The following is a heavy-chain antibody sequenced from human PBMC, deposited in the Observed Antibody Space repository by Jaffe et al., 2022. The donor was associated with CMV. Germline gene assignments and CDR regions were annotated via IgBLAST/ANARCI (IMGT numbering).Heavy chain of an antibody. D-gene: IGHD4-17*01. CDR3: AKVPDYGDAIVDWYFDL. Sequence: EVQLLESGGGLVQPGGSLRLSCAASGFTFSSYAMSWVRQAPGKGLEWVSAISGSGGSTYYADSVKGRFTISRDNSKNTLYLQMNSLRAEDTAVYYCAKVPDYGDAIVDWYFDLWGRGTLVTVSS. V-gene: IGHV3-23*01. CDR1: GFTFSSYA. J-gene: IGHJ2*01. CDR2: ISGSGGST.